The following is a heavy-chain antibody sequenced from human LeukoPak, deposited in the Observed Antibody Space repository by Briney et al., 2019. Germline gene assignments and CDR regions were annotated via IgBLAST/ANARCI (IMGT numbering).Heavy chain of an antibody. D-gene: IGHD1-7*01. J-gene: IGHJ4*02. CDR1: GGSITNRDYF. V-gene: IGHV4-39*02. CDR3: ARMRIGSTEFFDN. Sequence: PSQTLSLTYTVAGGSITNRDYFWGWIRHPPGKGLEWIGCMSYSGTSYYDPSLKSRVAISLDTSRNLFSLNLKCVTAADTAVYYCARMRIGSTEFFDNWGQGTLVTVSS. CDR2: MSYSGTS.